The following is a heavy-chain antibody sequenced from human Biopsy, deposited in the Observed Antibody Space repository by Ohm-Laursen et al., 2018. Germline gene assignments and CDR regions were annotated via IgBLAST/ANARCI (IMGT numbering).Heavy chain of an antibody. Sequence: GASVKVSCKAPGGTFSNYGVNWVRQAPGQGLEWLGGNIPILGTGNYAQKFQDRDTVAADTSTSTATMEMRSLRSDDTAVYYCATKLTGYFHHWGQGILVIVSS. CDR1: GGTFSNYG. D-gene: IGHD3-9*01. V-gene: IGHV1-69*06. CDR3: ATKLTGYFHH. CDR2: NIPILGTG. J-gene: IGHJ1*01.